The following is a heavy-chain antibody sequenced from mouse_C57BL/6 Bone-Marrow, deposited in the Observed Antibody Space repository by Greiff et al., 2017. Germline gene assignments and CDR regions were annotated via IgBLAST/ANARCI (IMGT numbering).Heavy chain of an antibody. V-gene: IGHV14-4*01. Sequence: VQLQQSGAELVRPGASVKLSCTASGFNIKDDYMHWVKQRPEQGLEWIGWIGPENGDTEYASKFQGKATITADTSSNTAYLQLSSLTSEDAAVYYCTTVITTVVAPYYFDYWVQGTTLTVTS. CDR3: TTVITTVVAPYYFDY. J-gene: IGHJ2*01. D-gene: IGHD1-1*01. CDR1: GFNIKDDY. CDR2: IGPENGDT.